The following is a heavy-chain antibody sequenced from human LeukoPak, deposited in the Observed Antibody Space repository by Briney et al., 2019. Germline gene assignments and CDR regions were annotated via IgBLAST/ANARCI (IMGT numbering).Heavy chain of an antibody. CDR2: ISGSGGST. CDR3: ARDSLAAAGPKWSDP. J-gene: IGHJ5*02. Sequence: PGGSLRLSCAASGFTFSSYAMSWVRQAPGKGLEWVSAISGSGGSTYYADSVKGRFTISRDNSKNTLYLQMNSLRAEDTAVYYCARDSLAAAGPKWSDPWGQGTLVTVSS. V-gene: IGHV3-23*01. CDR1: GFTFSSYA. D-gene: IGHD6-13*01.